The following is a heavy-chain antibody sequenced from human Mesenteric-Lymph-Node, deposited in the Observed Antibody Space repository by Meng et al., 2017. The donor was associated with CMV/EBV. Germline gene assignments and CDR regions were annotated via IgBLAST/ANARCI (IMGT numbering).Heavy chain of an antibody. CDR2: INLGGSP. CDR1: GGSFSGYY. J-gene: IGHJ6*02. V-gene: IGHV4-34*01. Sequence: SQTLSLTCAVYGGSFSGYYWSWIRQPPGKGLEWIGEINLGGSPNYNPSLKSRLTISVDTSKNQFSLNLRSVTPADTAEYYCVRGAPYYYHGMDVWGQGTTVTVSS. D-gene: IGHD6-6*01. CDR3: VRGAPYYYHGMDV.